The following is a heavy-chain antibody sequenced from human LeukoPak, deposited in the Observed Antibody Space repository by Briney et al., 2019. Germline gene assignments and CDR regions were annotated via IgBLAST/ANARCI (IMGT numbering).Heavy chain of an antibody. CDR1: GFTFSSYA. J-gene: IGHJ4*02. CDR3: ARAYDILTGYLDY. Sequence: GGSLRLSCAASGFTFSSYAMSWVRQAPGKGLEWVSAISGSGGSTYYADSVKGRFTISRDNSKNTLYLQMNSLRAEDTVVYYCARAYDILTGYLDYWGQGTLVTVSS. D-gene: IGHD3-9*01. V-gene: IGHV3-23*01. CDR2: ISGSGGST.